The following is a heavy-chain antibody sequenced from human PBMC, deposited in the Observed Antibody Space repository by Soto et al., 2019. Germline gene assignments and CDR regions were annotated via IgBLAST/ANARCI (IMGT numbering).Heavy chain of an antibody. J-gene: IGHJ4*02. Sequence: PGGSLRLSCAASGFTFSDYYMSWIRKAPGKGLEWVSYISSSSSYTNYADSVKGRFTISRDNAKNSLYLQMNSLRAEDTAVYYCAREADSSSSPDDYWGQGTLVTVSS. CDR1: GFTFSDYY. V-gene: IGHV3-11*06. D-gene: IGHD6-6*01. CDR3: AREADSSSSPDDY. CDR2: ISSSSSYT.